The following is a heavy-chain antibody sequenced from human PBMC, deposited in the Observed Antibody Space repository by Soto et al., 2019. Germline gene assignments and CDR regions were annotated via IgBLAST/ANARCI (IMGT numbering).Heavy chain of an antibody. J-gene: IGHJ4*02. Sequence: PGGSLRLSCAASGFTFSSYAMHWVRQAPGKGLEWVAVISYDGSNKYYADSVKGRFTISRDNSKNTLYLQMNSLRAEDTAVYYCARVPSSSGRAHFDDWGQGTRVTVSS. V-gene: IGHV3-30-3*01. D-gene: IGHD2-15*01. CDR1: GFTFSSYA. CDR3: ARVPSSSGRAHFDD. CDR2: ISYDGSNK.